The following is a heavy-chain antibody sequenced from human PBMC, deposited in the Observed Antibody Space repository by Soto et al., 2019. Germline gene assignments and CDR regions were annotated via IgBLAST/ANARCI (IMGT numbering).Heavy chain of an antibody. Sequence: SETLSLTCTVSGGSISSYYWSWIRQPPGKGLEWIGYIYYSGSTDYNPSLKSRVTISVDTSKNQFSLKLSSVTAADTAVYYCARDTSSGWPDYWGQGTLVTVS. D-gene: IGHD6-19*01. CDR2: IYYSGST. V-gene: IGHV4-59*01. J-gene: IGHJ4*02. CDR1: GGSISSYY. CDR3: ARDTSSGWPDY.